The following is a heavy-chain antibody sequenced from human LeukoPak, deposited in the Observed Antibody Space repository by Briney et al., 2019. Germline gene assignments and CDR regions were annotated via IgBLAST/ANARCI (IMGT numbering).Heavy chain of an antibody. J-gene: IGHJ4*02. Sequence: SETLSLTCAVYGGSFSGYYWSWIRQPPGKGLEWIGEINHSGSTNYNPSLKSRVTISVDTSKNQFSLKLSSVTAADTAVYYCARGVDYWGQGTLVTVSS. CDR1: GGSFSGYY. CDR2: INHSGST. CDR3: ARGVDY. V-gene: IGHV4-34*01.